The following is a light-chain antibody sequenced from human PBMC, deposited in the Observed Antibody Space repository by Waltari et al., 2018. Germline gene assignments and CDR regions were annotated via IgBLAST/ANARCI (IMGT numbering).Light chain of an antibody. CDR2: WAS. V-gene: IGKV4-1*01. Sequence: DIVMTQFPDSLALSLGERATINCRSSQSVVYSSNNKNYLAWYQQKPGQPPKLLIYWASTRESGVPDRFSGSGSGTDFTLTISSLQAEDVAVYYCQQYYSTPLTFGGGTKVEI. CDR1: QSVVYSSNNKNY. J-gene: IGKJ4*01. CDR3: QQYYSTPLT.